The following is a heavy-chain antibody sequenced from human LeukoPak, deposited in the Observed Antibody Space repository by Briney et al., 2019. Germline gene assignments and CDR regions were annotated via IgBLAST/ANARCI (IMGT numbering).Heavy chain of an antibody. Sequence: ASVNVSCKASGYTFTSYGISWVRQAPGQGLEWMGWISAYNGNTNYAQKLQGRVTMTTDTSTSTAYMELRSLRSDDTAVYYCASNQPQQLVSLGVYYYYYMDVWGKGTTVTVS. D-gene: IGHD6-13*01. J-gene: IGHJ6*03. CDR2: ISAYNGNT. CDR3: ASNQPQQLVSLGVYYYYYMDV. CDR1: GYTFTSYG. V-gene: IGHV1-18*01.